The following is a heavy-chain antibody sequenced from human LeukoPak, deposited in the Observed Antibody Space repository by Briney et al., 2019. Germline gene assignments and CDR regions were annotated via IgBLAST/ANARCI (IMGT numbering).Heavy chain of an antibody. J-gene: IGHJ4*02. CDR2: ISGSGGST. CDR3: AKRIQSAMATGY. D-gene: IGHD5-18*01. Sequence: PGGSLRLSCAASGFTFTNYVMTWVRQAPGKGLEWVSAISGSGGSTYYADSVKGRFTISRDNSKNTLYLQMNSLRAEDTAVFYCAKRIQSAMATGYWGQGTLVTVSS. V-gene: IGHV3-23*01. CDR1: GFTFTNYV.